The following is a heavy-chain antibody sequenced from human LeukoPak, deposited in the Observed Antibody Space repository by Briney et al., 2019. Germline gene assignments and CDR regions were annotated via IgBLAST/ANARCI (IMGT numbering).Heavy chain of an antibody. D-gene: IGHD2-2*01. V-gene: IGHV1-18*01. CDR2: ISAYSLDT. CDR3: ARDKSYCSSTSCYRNMDV. Sequence: AAVKVSCKASGYTFTSYGISWVRQAPGQGLEWMGWISAYSLDTNYAQKLQGRVTMTTDTSTSTAYMELRSLRSDDTAVYYCARDKSYCSSTSCYRNMDVWGKGTTVTVSS. J-gene: IGHJ6*03. CDR1: GYTFTSYG.